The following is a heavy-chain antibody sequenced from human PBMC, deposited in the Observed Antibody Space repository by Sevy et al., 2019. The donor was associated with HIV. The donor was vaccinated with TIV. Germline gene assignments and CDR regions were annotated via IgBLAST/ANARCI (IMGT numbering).Heavy chain of an antibody. J-gene: IGHJ6*02. Sequence: GGSLRLSCAASGFTFSSYSMNWVRQAPGKGLEWVSYISSSSTRYYADSVKGRFTISRDNAKKSLYLQMNSLIAEDTAVYYCAREATVYGMDVWGQGTTVTVSS. CDR2: ISSSSTR. CDR3: AREATVYGMDV. CDR1: GFTFSSYS. V-gene: IGHV3-48*01.